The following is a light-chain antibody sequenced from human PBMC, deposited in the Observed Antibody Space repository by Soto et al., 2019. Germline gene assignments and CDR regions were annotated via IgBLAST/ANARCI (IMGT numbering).Light chain of an antibody. CDR3: SLYKSENTYV. J-gene: IGLJ1*01. CDR1: STDFVSYNR. V-gene: IGLV2-18*01. Sequence: QSVLTQPPSVSGSPGQSVTISCTGTSTDFVSYNRVSWYQQPPGTAPKLIIYEASNRPSGVPDRFSGSKSGNTASLTISGLQAADEAAYYCSLYKSENTYVFGTGTKVTVL. CDR2: EAS.